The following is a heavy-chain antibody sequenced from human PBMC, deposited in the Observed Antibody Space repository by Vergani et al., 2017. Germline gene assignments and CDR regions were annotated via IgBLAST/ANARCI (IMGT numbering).Heavy chain of an antibody. D-gene: IGHD3-22*01. CDR2: TYYSGST. CDR3: ARVRRDDSSGYYYYYGMDV. CDR1: GGSISSGDYY. Sequence: QVQLHESGPGLVKPSQTLSLTCTVSGGSISSGDYYWSWIRQPPGKGLEWIGYTYYSGSTYYNPSLKSRVTISVDTSKNQFSLKLSSVTAAGTAVYYCARVRRDDSSGYYYYYGMDVWGQGTTVTVSS. J-gene: IGHJ6*02. V-gene: IGHV4-30-4*01.